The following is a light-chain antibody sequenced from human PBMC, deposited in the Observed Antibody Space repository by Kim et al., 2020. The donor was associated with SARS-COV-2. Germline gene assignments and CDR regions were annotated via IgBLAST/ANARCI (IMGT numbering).Light chain of an antibody. CDR1: QSVSSN. V-gene: IGKV3-15*01. CDR3: QQYNNWPPFLT. J-gene: IGKJ4*01. CDR2: GAS. Sequence: PEERAPLSCRASQSVSSNLAWYQQKPGQAPRLLIYGASTRATGIPARFSGSGSGTEFTLTISSLQSEDFAVYYCQQYNNWPPFLTFGGGTKVDIK.